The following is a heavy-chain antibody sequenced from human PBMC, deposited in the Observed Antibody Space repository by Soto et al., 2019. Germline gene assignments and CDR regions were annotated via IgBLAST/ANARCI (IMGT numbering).Heavy chain of an antibody. J-gene: IGHJ4*02. CDR3: ARVPDY. Sequence: QLQLLESGSGLVKPSQTLSLTCAVSGGSISSGGYSWSWIRQPPGKGLEYIGYIYHSVSTYYNPSLKGRVTISVSSSKNQFSLRLSAVTAADPAVYYCARVPDYWGQGTLVTVSS. V-gene: IGHV4-30-2*01. CDR2: IYHSVST. CDR1: GGSISSGGYS.